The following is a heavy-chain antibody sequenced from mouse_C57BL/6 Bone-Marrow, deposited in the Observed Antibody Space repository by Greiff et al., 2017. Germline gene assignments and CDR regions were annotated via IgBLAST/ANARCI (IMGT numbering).Heavy chain of an antibody. V-gene: IGHV5-4*01. J-gene: IGHJ2*01. CDR2: ISDGGSYT. Sequence: VQLKESGGGLVKPGGSLKLSCAASGFTFSSYAMSWVRQTPEKRLEWVATISDGGSYTYYPDNVKGRFTISRDNAKNNLYLQMSHLKSEDTAMYYCARLSTVVATDYWGQGTTRTVSS. D-gene: IGHD1-1*01. CDR3: ARLSTVVATDY. CDR1: GFTFSSYA.